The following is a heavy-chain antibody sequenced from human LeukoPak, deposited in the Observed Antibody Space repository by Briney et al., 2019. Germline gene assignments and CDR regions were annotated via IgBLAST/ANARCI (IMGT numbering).Heavy chain of an antibody. CDR1: GGSVSSGSYY. V-gene: IGHV4-61*01. D-gene: IGHD5-24*01. Sequence: SETLSLTCTVSGGSVSSGSYYWSWIRQPPGKGLEWIGYIYYSGSTNYNPSLKSRVTISVDTSKNQFSLKLSSVTAADTAVYYCAREPRESSVEMATIWSTIDYWGQGTLVTVSS. CDR3: AREPRESSVEMATIWSTIDY. J-gene: IGHJ4*02. CDR2: IYYSGST.